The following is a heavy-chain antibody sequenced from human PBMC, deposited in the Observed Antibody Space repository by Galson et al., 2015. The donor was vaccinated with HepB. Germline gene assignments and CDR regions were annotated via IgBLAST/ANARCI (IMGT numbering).Heavy chain of an antibody. Sequence: SETLSLTCTVSGGSISSYYWSWIRQPPGKGLEWIGYIYYSGSTNYNPSLKSRVTISVDTSKNQFSLKLSSVTAADTAVYYCARDGQQLANFDYWGQGTLVTVSS. CDR1: GGSISSYY. CDR3: ARDGQQLANFDY. D-gene: IGHD6-13*01. J-gene: IGHJ4*02. V-gene: IGHV4-59*12. CDR2: IYYSGST.